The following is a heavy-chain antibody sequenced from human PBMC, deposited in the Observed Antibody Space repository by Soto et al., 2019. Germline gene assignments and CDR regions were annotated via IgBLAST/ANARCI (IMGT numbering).Heavy chain of an antibody. CDR3: ARENYDSSGYFLDY. Sequence: GGSLRLSCAASGFTFSNFEMSWARQAPGRGLEWISFISVTGSHIYYADSVKGRFTISRDNAKNSLWLQMNSLRAGDTAVYYCARENYDSSGYFLDYWGQGTLVTVSS. J-gene: IGHJ4*02. V-gene: IGHV3-48*03. D-gene: IGHD3-22*01. CDR2: ISVTGSHI. CDR1: GFTFSNFE.